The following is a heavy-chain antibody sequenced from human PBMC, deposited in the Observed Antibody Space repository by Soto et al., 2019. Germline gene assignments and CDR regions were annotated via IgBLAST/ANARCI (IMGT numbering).Heavy chain of an antibody. V-gene: IGHV1-8*01. CDR2: RNPNSGNT. CDR1: GYTFTSYD. J-gene: IGHJ6*02. Sequence: ASVKVSCKASGYTFTSYDINWVRQVTGQVLEWMGWRNPNSGNTGYAQKFQGRGTMTRNTSISTAYMELSSLRSEDTAVYYCARSLPITGTDYYGMDVWG. D-gene: IGHD1-7*01. CDR3: ARSLPITGTDYYGMDV.